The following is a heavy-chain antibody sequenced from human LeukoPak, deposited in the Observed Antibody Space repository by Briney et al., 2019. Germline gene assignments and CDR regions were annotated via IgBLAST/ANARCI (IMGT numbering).Heavy chain of an antibody. D-gene: IGHD5-24*01. J-gene: IGHJ3*02. Sequence: SETLSLTCTVYGGSISSYYWSWIRQPPGKGLEWIGYIYYSGSTNYNPSLKSRVTISVDTSKNQFSLKLSSVTAADTAVYYCARGRRWLQLGAFDIWGQGTMVTVSS. V-gene: IGHV4-59*01. CDR1: GGSISSYY. CDR2: IYYSGST. CDR3: ARGRRWLQLGAFDI.